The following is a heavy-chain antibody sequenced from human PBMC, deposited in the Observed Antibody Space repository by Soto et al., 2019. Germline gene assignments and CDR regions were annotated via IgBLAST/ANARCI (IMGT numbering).Heavy chain of an antibody. CDR3: AGGFWSGYYYYYYYGMDV. CDR2: MNPNSGNT. D-gene: IGHD3-3*01. CDR1: GYTFTSYD. V-gene: IGHV1-8*01. J-gene: IGHJ6*02. Sequence: ASVKVSCKASGYTFTSYDINWVRQATGQGLEWMGWMNPNSGNTGYAQKFQGGVTMTRNTSISTAYMELSSLRSEDTAVYYCAGGFWSGYYYYYYYGMDVWGQGTTVTVSS.